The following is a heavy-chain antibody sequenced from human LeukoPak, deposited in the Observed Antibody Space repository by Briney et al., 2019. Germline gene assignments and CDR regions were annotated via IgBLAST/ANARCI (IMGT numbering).Heavy chain of an antibody. CDR3: ARHLYSSSSPLDY. D-gene: IGHD6-6*01. CDR1: GGSISGNY. Sequence: PGTLSLTCTVSGGSISGNYWSWIRQPPGKGLEWIGYIYTSGSTNYNPSLKSRVTISVDTSKNQFSLKLSSVTAADTAVYYCARHLYSSSSPLDYWGQGTLVAVSS. CDR2: IYTSGST. V-gene: IGHV4-4*09. J-gene: IGHJ4*02.